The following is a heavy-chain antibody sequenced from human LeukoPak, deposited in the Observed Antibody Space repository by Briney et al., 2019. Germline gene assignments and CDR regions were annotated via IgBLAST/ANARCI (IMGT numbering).Heavy chain of an antibody. Sequence: SQTLSLTCVVSGGSISSGGYSWSWIRQPPGKGLEWIGYIFHSGSTYYNPSLKSRATMSVDRSKNQFSLELSSVTAADTAVYFCVRNQAVAGIRYYFDYWGQGTLVTVSS. J-gene: IGHJ4*02. V-gene: IGHV4-30-2*01. CDR2: IFHSGST. D-gene: IGHD6-19*01. CDR3: VRNQAVAGIRYYFDY. CDR1: GGSISSGGYS.